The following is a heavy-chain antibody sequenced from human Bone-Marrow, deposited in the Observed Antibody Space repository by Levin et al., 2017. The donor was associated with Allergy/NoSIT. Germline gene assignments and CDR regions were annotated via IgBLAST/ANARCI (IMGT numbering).Heavy chain of an antibody. J-gene: IGHJ4*02. V-gene: IGHV3-15*01. Sequence: TGGSLRLSCAASGFTFTDAWMTWVRHVPGKGLEWVGRSNRKIDVPTEHYASPFKGRFTVSRDDSKKTLYLQMNSLKIEDTGVYYCATASYAGGWLIYWGQGTLVTVSS. CDR2: SNRKIDVPTE. CDR1: GFTFTDAW. D-gene: IGHD6-19*01. CDR3: ATASYAGGWLIY.